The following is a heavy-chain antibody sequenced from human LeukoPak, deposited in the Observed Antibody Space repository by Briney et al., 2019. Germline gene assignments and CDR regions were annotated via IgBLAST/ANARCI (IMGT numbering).Heavy chain of an antibody. D-gene: IGHD3/OR15-3a*01. J-gene: IGHJ5*02. CDR3: ARDRAANQDWVEFDP. Sequence: GGSLRLSCAVSGFRVSDYSMSWVRQAPWKGLEWVGLIRDSGEAFYADFARGRFAISRDESENTLYLQMNSLRVEDTAVYFCARDRAANQDWVEFDPWGQGTPVIVSS. CDR2: IRDSGEA. V-gene: IGHV3-66*03. CDR1: GFRVSDYS.